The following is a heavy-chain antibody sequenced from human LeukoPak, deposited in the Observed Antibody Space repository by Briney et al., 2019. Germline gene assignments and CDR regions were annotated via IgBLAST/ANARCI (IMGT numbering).Heavy chain of an antibody. J-gene: IGHJ3*02. V-gene: IGHV1-2*02. CDR1: GYSFTGCY. CDR3: ARVPSSMSFDI. CDR2: INPHSGDT. Sequence: GASVKVSCKASGYSFTGCYMHWVRQAPGQGLEWMGWINPHSGDTNYAQQFQGRVTMNRDTSISTAYMELSSLRSDDTAVYFCARVPSSMSFDIWGQGTMVTVSS.